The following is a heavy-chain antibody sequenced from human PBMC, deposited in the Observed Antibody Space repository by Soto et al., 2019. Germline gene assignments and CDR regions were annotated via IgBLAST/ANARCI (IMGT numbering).Heavy chain of an antibody. CDR2: ISAYNGNT. CDR1: GYTFTSYG. CDR3: ARVPYYDIFYYYYGMDV. V-gene: IGHV1-18*01. Sequence: ASVKVSCKASGYTFTSYGISWVRQAPGQGLEWMGWISAYNGNTNYAQKLQGRVTMTTDTSTSTAYMELRGLRSDDTAVYYCARVPYYDIFYYYYGMDVWGQGTTVTVS. D-gene: IGHD3-9*01. J-gene: IGHJ6*02.